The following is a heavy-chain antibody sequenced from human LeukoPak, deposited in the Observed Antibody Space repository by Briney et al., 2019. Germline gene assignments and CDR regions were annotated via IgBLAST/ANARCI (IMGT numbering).Heavy chain of an antibody. CDR3: ARGPYCSSTSCYRYYYYYMDV. CDR2: MNPNSGNT. V-gene: IGHV1-8*03. Sequence: ASVKVSCKASGYTFTSYDINWVRQATGQGLEWMGWMNPNSGNTGYAQKFQGRVTITRNTSISTAYMELSSLRSEDTAVYYCARGPYCSSTSCYRYYYYYMDVWGKGTTVTVSS. CDR1: GYTFTSYD. J-gene: IGHJ6*03. D-gene: IGHD2-2*01.